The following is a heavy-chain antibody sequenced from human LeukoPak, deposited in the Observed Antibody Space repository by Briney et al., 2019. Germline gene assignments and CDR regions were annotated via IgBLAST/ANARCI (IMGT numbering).Heavy chain of an antibody. CDR3: SKERPEEYYASGSYFDY. Sequence: GRSLRLSCATSGFTFRSFVMHWVRQAPGKGLEWVAAISYEDGTNKYYADSVKGRFTISRDNSKYTVYLEMNSLRVEDTAMYYCSKERPEEYYASGSYFDYWGQGTLVTVSS. D-gene: IGHD3-10*01. J-gene: IGHJ4*02. CDR2: ISYEDGTNK. CDR1: GFTFRSFV. V-gene: IGHV3-30*04.